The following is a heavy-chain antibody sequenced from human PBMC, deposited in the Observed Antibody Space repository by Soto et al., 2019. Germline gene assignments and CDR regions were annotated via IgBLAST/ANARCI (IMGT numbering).Heavy chain of an antibody. V-gene: IGHV3-21*01. CDR1: GFPFSIYS. J-gene: IGHJ4*02. CDR2: ISSSSSYI. CDR3: ARDLAPLRIAADGPSDY. D-gene: IGHD6-13*01. Sequence: GGSLRLSCAASGFPFSIYSMNWVRQSPGKGLEWVSSISSSSSYIYYADSVKGRFTISRDNAKNSLYLQMNSLRAEDTAVYYSARDLAPLRIAADGPSDYWGQGTLVTVSS.